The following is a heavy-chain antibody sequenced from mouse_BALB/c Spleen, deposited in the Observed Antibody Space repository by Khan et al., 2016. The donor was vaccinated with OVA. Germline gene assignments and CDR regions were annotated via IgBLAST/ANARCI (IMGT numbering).Heavy chain of an antibody. CDR3: VRDGAYHRNDGWFAY. D-gene: IGHD2-14*01. CDR2: INPSNGYT. J-gene: IGHJ3*01. V-gene: IGHV1-4*01. Sequence: LQQSGAELARPGASVKMSCKASGYTFTSYTIHWIKKRPGQGLECIGYINPSNGYTNYNQKFKDKATLTTDKSSTTAYLQLSSLTSDDSAVYNCVRDGAYHRNDGWFAYWGQGTLVTVSA. CDR1: GYTFTSYT.